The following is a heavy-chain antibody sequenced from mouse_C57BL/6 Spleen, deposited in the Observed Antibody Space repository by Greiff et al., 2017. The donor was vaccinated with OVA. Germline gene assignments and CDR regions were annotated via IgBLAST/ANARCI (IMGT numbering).Heavy chain of an antibody. CDR2: LDPETGGT. CDR1: GYTFTDYE. D-gene: IGHD2-2*01. CDR3: TVYGYDVTCLAY. V-gene: IGHV1-15*01. J-gene: IGHJ3*01. Sequence: VQLQQSGAELVRPGASVTLSCKASGYTFTDYEMHWVKPTPVHGLEWIGALDPETGGTAYNQKFKGKAILTADKSSSTAYMELRILTSEDSAVYYGTVYGYDVTCLAYWGQGTLVTVSA.